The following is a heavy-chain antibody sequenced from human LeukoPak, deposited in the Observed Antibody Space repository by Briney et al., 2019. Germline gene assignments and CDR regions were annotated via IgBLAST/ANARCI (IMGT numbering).Heavy chain of an antibody. Sequence: GASVKVSCKASGGTFSSYAISWVRQAPGQGLEWMGGIIPIFGTANYAQKFQGRVTITTDESRSTAYMELSSLRSEDTAVYYCARVDYDFWSGYYGYWGQGTLVTVSS. D-gene: IGHD3-3*01. CDR1: GGTFSSYA. CDR2: IIPIFGTA. CDR3: ARVDYDFWSGYYGY. V-gene: IGHV1-69*05. J-gene: IGHJ4*02.